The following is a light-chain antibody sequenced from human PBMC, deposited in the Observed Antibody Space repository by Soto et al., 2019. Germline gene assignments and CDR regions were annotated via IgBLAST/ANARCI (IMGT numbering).Light chain of an antibody. Sequence: QSVLTQSSSASASLGSSVKLTCTLSSGHSNYITAWHQQQPGKAPRFLMKLEGSGTYNKGSGVPDRFSGSSSGADRYLTISNLQSEDEADYYCETWDGNTRVFGGGTQLTVL. CDR2: LEGSGTY. CDR1: SGHSNYI. J-gene: IGLJ3*02. V-gene: IGLV4-60*03. CDR3: ETWDGNTRV.